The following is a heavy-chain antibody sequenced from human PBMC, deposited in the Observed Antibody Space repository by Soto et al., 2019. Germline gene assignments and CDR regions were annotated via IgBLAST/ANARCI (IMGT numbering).Heavy chain of an antibody. V-gene: IGHV4-31*03. CDR1: GASLSSGGWY. Sequence: QVQLQESGPGLAKPSQTLSLTCTVSGASLSSGGWYWPWIRQVPGKALEWIGYIFHTGTTFYNPSLKRRVVMSIEKSDNQFPLNLRSVTAADTAVDYCARGLGYDSNGRFLAAFDVWAQGTMVTAPS. CDR2: IFHTGTT. J-gene: IGHJ3*01. CDR3: ARGLGYDSNGRFLAAFDV. D-gene: IGHD3-22*01.